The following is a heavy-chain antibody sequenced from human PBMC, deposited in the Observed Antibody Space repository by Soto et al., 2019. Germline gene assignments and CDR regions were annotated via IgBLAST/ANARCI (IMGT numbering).Heavy chain of an antibody. CDR2: ITGSGGST. D-gene: IGHD2-2*01. V-gene: IGHV3-23*01. J-gene: IGHJ5*02. Sequence: GGSLRLSCAASGFTFSSYAMSWVRQAPGKGLEWVSAITGSGGSTYYADSVKGRFTISRDNSKNTLYLQMNSLRAEDTAVYYCAKPNLFCSSTSCYDLWGQGTLATVSS. CDR3: AKPNLFCSSTSCYDL. CDR1: GFTFSSYA.